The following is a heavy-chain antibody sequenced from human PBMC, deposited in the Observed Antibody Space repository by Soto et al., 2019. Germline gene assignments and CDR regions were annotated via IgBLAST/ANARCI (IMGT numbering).Heavy chain of an antibody. Sequence: QVQLLQSGAEVKKPGASVKVSCKASGYKFTTYGITWVRQAPGQGLAWLGGISTYNGNTDYAQNLQDRVTMTTEASTSTAYLAVGSLTSDDTAVYFCARGLGTNGLDVWGQGTTVTVSS. D-gene: IGHD7-27*01. CDR3: ARGLGTNGLDV. CDR2: ISTYNGNT. V-gene: IGHV1-18*04. CDR1: GYKFTTYG. J-gene: IGHJ6*02.